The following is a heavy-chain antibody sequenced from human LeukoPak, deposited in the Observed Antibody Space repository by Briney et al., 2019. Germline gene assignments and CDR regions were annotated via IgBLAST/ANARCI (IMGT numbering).Heavy chain of an antibody. J-gene: IGHJ4*02. CDR1: GYTFTSYG. D-gene: IGHD3-3*01. V-gene: IGHV1-18*01. Sequence: ASVKVSCKASGYTFTSYGISWVRQAPGQGLEWMGWISAYNGNTNYAQKLQGRVTMTTDTSTSTAYMELRSLRSDDTAVYYCARTPNYDFWSGYYIFDYWGQGTLVTVSS. CDR2: ISAYNGNT. CDR3: ARTPNYDFWSGYYIFDY.